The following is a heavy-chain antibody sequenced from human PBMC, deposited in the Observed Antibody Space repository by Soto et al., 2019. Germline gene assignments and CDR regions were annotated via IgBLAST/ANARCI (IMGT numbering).Heavy chain of an antibody. J-gene: IGHJ4*02. D-gene: IGHD1-26*01. CDR2: IKPDGREK. V-gene: IGHV3-7*01. CDR1: GFSFSSYW. Sequence: EVQLAESGGGLVQPGGSLRLSCAASGFSFSSYWMSWVRQAPGKGLEWVANIKPDGREKYYVDSVKGRFTISRDNAKNSLYLQMNSLRAEDTSVYYCARDWELGYWGQGTQVTVSS. CDR3: ARDWELGY.